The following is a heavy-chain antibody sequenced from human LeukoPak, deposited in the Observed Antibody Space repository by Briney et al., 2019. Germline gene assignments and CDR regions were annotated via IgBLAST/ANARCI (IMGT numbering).Heavy chain of an antibody. CDR1: GFTFSSYW. V-gene: IGHV3-74*01. Sequence: GGSLRLSCAASGFTFSSYWMHWVALVPGKGLVWVSRIYGDGSITTYADSVNGRFTISRDNAKNTLYLQMNSLRVEDTDVYYCTREGSENDYGLARPVFDNWGHGALVSVSS. D-gene: IGHD3/OR15-3a*01. J-gene: IGHJ4*01. CDR2: IYGDGSIT. CDR3: TREGSENDYGLARPVFDN.